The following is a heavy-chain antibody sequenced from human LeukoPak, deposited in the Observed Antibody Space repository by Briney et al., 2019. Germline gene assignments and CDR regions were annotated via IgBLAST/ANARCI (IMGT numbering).Heavy chain of an antibody. CDR1: GGTFNAYY. V-gene: IGHV4-34*01. CDR2: CNHRGSA. CDR3: VRGNSGSYWGDSYYYMDV. J-gene: IGHJ6*03. Sequence: SETLSLTCAVHGGTFNAYYWSWVRQSPRTGLQWIGECNHRGSAHYSPSLKSRVTISIDTSRSQVSLTLSSVTAADTAVYFCVRGNSGSYWGDSYYYMDVWGKGTTVTVSS. D-gene: IGHD1-26*01.